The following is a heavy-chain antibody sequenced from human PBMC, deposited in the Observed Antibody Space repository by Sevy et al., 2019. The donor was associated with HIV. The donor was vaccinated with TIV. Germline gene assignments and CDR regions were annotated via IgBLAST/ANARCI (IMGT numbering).Heavy chain of an antibody. Sequence: VSVKVSCKASGYTFSSYDINWVRQATGQGLEWMGWMNPNSGNTGYAQKFQGRVTMTRNTSISTAYMELNSLRSEDMAVYYCAKILAFCSSTSCYPGYYYYGMDVWGQGTTVTVSS. D-gene: IGHD2-2*01. V-gene: IGHV1-8*01. CDR2: MNPNSGNT. CDR1: GYTFSSYD. CDR3: AKILAFCSSTSCYPGYYYYGMDV. J-gene: IGHJ6*02.